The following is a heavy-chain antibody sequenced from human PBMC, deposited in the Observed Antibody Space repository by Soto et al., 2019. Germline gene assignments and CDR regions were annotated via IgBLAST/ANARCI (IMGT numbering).Heavy chain of an antibody. V-gene: IGHV3-64*01. D-gene: IGHD2-15*01. J-gene: IGHJ6*03. CDR3: ARDGHLDCSGGSCYSPRYYMDV. CDR2: ISSNGGST. Sequence: GGSLRLSCAASGFTFSSYAMHWVRQAPGKRLEYVSAISSNGGSTYYANSVKGRFTISRDNSKNTLYLQMGSLRAEDMAVYYCARDGHLDCSGGSCYSPRYYMDVWGKGTTVTVSS. CDR1: GFTFSSYA.